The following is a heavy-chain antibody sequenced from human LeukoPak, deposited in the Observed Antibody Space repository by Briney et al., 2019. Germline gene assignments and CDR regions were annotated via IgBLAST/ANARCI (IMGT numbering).Heavy chain of an antibody. Sequence: GGSLRLSCAASGFTFTTYNMNWVRQAPGKGLEWLSYIGSGSSPIYYADSVRGRFTISRDNSRSRLYLQMNSLRVDDTAVYYCTKDWRADFWGQGILVTVSS. CDR2: IGSGSSPI. J-gene: IGHJ4*02. V-gene: IGHV3-48*01. CDR1: GFTFTTYN. CDR3: TKDWRADF.